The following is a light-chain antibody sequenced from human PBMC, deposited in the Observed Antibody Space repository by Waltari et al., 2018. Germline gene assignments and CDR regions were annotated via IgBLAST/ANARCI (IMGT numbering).Light chain of an antibody. V-gene: IGKV4-1*01. Sequence: DIVMTPYPASLAVSLGEQATIPCKSSQSLLSTSNNKTFFSWYQKKPGQPPKLLITWASTRESGVPDRFSGSGSGTDFTLTISSLQAEDVAVYYCHQYYGAPLTFGGGTKVEIK. CDR1: QSLLSTSNNKTF. J-gene: IGKJ4*01. CDR2: WAS. CDR3: HQYYGAPLT.